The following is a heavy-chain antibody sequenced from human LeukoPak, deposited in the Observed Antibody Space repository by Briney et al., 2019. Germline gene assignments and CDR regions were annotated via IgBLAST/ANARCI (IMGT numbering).Heavy chain of an antibody. CDR2: ISGSGGST. J-gene: IGHJ4*02. Sequence: PGGSLRLSCAASGFTFSSYAMSWVRQAPGKGPEWVSAISGSGGSTYYADSVKGRFTISRDNSKNTLYLQMNSLRAEDTAVYYCAKTQSSIAVAGVDYWGQGTLVTVSS. D-gene: IGHD6-19*01. V-gene: IGHV3-23*01. CDR1: GFTFSSYA. CDR3: AKTQSSIAVAGVDY.